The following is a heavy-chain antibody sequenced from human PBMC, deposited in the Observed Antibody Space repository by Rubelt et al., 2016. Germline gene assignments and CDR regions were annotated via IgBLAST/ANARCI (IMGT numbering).Heavy chain of an antibody. CDR1: GDSTTGYY. Sequence: QVQLQESGPGLVKPSETLSLTCTVSGDSTTGYYWSWLRQSPGKGLEWIGNIFHSGSTNYNPSLRCRVTISDDRSKHQFSLQLTSVTAEDSAGYYCARHSLVPGEGWDYGMDVWGQGTTVTVSS. V-gene: IGHV4-59*08. J-gene: IGHJ6*02. CDR3: ARHSLVPGEGWDYGMDV. CDR2: IFHSGST. D-gene: IGHD2-2*01.